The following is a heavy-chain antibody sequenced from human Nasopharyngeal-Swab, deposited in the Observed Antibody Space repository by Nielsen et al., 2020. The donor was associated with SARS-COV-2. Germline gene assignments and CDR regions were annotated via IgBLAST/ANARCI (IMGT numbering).Heavy chain of an antibody. Sequence: SGPTLVKPAQTVTRTCTFSGFSVSTSGMCVGWIRQPPGKALEWLSLVDWDDDKDYSTSQKTGLTISKDTSKNQVVLTMSNMDPVDTATYYCARFRIASAGSPFDYWGKGTPVTVSS. CDR2: VDWDDDK. J-gene: IGHJ4*02. D-gene: IGHD6-13*01. CDR1: GFSVSTSGMC. V-gene: IGHV2-70*01. CDR3: ARFRIASAGSPFDY.